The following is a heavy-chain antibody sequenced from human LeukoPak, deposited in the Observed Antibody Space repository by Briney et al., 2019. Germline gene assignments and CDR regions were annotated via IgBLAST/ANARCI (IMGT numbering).Heavy chain of an antibody. Sequence: GESLKISCKGSGYSFTSYWIGWVRQMPGKGLEWMGIVYPGDSDTRYSPSFQGQVTISADKSISTAYLQWSSLKASDTAMYYCARRGVAVAGTGGYYFDYWGQGTLVTVSS. J-gene: IGHJ4*02. V-gene: IGHV5-51*01. D-gene: IGHD6-19*01. CDR2: VYPGDSDT. CDR3: ARRGVAVAGTGGYYFDY. CDR1: GYSFTSYW.